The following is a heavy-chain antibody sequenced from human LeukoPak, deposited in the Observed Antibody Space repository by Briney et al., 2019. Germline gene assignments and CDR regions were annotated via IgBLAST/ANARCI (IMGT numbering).Heavy chain of an antibody. J-gene: IGHJ4*02. D-gene: IGHD3-10*01. CDR2: INHSGST. Sequence: PSETLSLTCAVCGGSFSGYYWSWIRQPPGKGLEWIGEINHSGSTNYNPSLKSRVSISVDTSNNQFSLKLSSVTAADTAVYYCARAYYYGSGLFDYWGQGTLVTVSS. V-gene: IGHV4-34*01. CDR3: ARAYYYGSGLFDY. CDR1: GGSFSGYY.